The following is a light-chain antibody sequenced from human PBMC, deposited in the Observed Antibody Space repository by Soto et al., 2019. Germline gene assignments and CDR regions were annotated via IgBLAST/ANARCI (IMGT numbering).Light chain of an antibody. Sequence: QSVLTQPPSVSGAPGQRVTISCTGSSANIGAAYNVDWYQQLPGTAPKLLIYGNNNRPSGISNRFSGSKSGNTASLTISGLQAVDEADYYCTSYTSISLYVFGTGTKLTVL. CDR3: TSYTSISLYV. CDR2: GNN. J-gene: IGLJ1*01. V-gene: IGLV1-40*01. CDR1: SANIGAAYN.